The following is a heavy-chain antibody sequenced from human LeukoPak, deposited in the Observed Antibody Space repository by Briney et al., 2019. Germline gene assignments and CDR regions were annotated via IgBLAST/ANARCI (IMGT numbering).Heavy chain of an antibody. D-gene: IGHD6-6*01. J-gene: IGHJ3*02. CDR3: ARGRAVRQSDGFDI. Sequence: ASVKVSCKASGYTFTGYYMHWVRQAPGQGLEWMGWMNPNSGYTGYAQKFQGRVNITRNTSISTAYMELSSLRSDDTAVYYCARGRAVRQSDGFDIWGQGTMVTVSS. V-gene: IGHV1-8*03. CDR2: MNPNSGYT. CDR1: GYTFTGYY.